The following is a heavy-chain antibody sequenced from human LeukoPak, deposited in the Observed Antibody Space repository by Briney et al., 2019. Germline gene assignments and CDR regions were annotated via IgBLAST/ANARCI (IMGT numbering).Heavy chain of an antibody. J-gene: IGHJ4*02. D-gene: IGHD6-13*01. CDR2: ISGSGANT. V-gene: IGHV3-23*01. CDR1: GFTFSSYG. CDR3: TKARGYSSSWYYFDY. Sequence: QSGGSLRLSCAASGFTFSSYGMHWVRQAPGKGLEWVSGISGSGANTYYADSVKGRFTISRDNSKNTLYLQMNSLRAEDTALYYCTKARGYSSSWYYFDYWGQGTLVSVSS.